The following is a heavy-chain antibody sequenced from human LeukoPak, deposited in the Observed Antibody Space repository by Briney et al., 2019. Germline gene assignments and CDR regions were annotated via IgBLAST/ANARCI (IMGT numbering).Heavy chain of an antibody. CDR3: ARTDYDSSGYYHFDY. D-gene: IGHD3-22*01. V-gene: IGHV3-48*03. CDR1: GFTFSSYE. J-gene: IGHJ4*02. Sequence: GGSLRLSCAASGFTFSSYEMNWVRQAPGKGLEWVSFISYSGSTIYYADSVKGRFTISRDNAKNSLYLQMNSLRAEDTAVYYCARTDYDSSGYYHFDYWGQGTLVTVSS. CDR2: ISYSGSTI.